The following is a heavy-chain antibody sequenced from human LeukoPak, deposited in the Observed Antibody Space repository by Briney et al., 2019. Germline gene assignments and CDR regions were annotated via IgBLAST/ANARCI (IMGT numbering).Heavy chain of an antibody. V-gene: IGHV3-23*01. D-gene: IGHD4-23*01. J-gene: IGHJ4*02. CDR2: ISGSGGST. Sequence: GGTLRLSCAASGFTFSSYAMSWVRQPPAKGQELVSTISGSGGSTYYADSVKGRFTISRDNSKNPLYRQMNSLRAEDTAVYYCAKEPPKATVVTPGSVYWGQGALVTVSS. CDR3: AKEPPKATVVTPGSVY. CDR1: GFTFSSYA.